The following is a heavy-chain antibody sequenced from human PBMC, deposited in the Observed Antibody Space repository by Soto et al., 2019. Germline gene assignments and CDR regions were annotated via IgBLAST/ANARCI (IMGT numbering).Heavy chain of an antibody. J-gene: IGHJ4*02. CDR3: ARASGDHGIDPN. CDR1: GYTFTSYY. D-gene: IGHD3-10*01. Sequence: ASVKVSCKASGYTFTSYYIHWVRQAPGQGLEWMAIINPSGGSTSYAQKFQGRVTVTRDTSTTTVYMELSSLRSEDTAVYYCARASGDHGIDPNWGQGTLVTVSS. V-gene: IGHV1-46*01. CDR2: INPSGGST.